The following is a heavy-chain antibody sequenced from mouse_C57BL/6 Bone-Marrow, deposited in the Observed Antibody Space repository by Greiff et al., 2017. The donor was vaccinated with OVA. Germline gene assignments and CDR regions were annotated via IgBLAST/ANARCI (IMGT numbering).Heavy chain of an antibody. CDR1: GYTFTSYT. Sequence: QVQLQQSGAELARPGASVKMSCKASGYTFTSYTMHWVKQRPGQGLEWIGYINPSSGYTKYNQKFKDKATLTADKSSSTAYMQLSSLTSEDSAVYYCAREGSNPYYFDYWGQGTTLTVSS. CDR2: INPSSGYT. V-gene: IGHV1-4*01. J-gene: IGHJ2*01. CDR3: AREGSNPYYFDY. D-gene: IGHD2-5*01.